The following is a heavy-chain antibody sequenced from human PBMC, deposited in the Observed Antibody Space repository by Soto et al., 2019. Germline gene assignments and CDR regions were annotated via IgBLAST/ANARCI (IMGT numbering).Heavy chain of an antibody. V-gene: IGHV3-21*01. CDR1: GFTSISNT. Sequence: PGGSLRLSCVTSGFTSISNTMNWVRQAPGKGLEWVASITSSGSYVYYADSVKGRFSASRDNAKNSLSLQMDSLRPDDTAIYFCVKDEGIEAMDVWGQGTTVTVSS. J-gene: IGHJ6*02. D-gene: IGHD3-3*02. CDR3: VKDEGIEAMDV. CDR2: ITSSGSYV.